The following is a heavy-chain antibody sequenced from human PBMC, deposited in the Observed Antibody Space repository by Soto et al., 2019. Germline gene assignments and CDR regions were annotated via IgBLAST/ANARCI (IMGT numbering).Heavy chain of an antibody. CDR1: GFTFSSYG. CDR3: ARDFRTNWALDY. D-gene: IGHD1-1*01. CDR2: ISHDGSDK. J-gene: IGHJ4*02. V-gene: IGHV3-30*03. Sequence: GGSLRLSCAASGFTFSSYGMHWVRQAPGKGLEWVAVISHDGSDKNYANSVKGRFTISRENSKNTLCLQMNTLRAEDTAVYYCARDFRTNWALDYWGQGTLVTVSS.